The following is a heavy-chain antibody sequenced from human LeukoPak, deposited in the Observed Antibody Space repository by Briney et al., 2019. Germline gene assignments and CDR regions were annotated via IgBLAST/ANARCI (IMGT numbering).Heavy chain of an antibody. CDR2: ISGSGSST. V-gene: IGHV3-23*01. D-gene: IGHD3-3*01. J-gene: IGHJ4*02. CDR3: AKDRHYDFWSGYYRGVEDY. CDR1: GVTFSSYG. Sequence: GGSLRLSCAASGVTFSSYGMSCVRQAPRKGLEWVSAISGSGSSTYYAASVKGRFTISRDNSKNTLYLQMNSLRAEDTAVYYCAKDRHYDFWSGYYRGVEDYWGQGTLVTVSS.